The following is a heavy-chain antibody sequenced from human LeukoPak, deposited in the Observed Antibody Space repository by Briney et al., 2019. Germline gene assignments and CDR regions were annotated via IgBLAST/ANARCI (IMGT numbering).Heavy chain of an antibody. V-gene: IGHV3-53*01. CDR1: GLSVSHNY. D-gene: IGHD6-13*01. CDR3: ARIAAAGPIDY. Sequence: PGGSLRLSCAASGLSVSHNYMTWVRQAPGKGLEWVSAIYGAGGTYYADSVKGRFTISRDNSKNTLSLQMNSLRAEDTAVYYCARIAAAGPIDYWGQGTLVTVAS. CDR2: IYGAGGT. J-gene: IGHJ4*02.